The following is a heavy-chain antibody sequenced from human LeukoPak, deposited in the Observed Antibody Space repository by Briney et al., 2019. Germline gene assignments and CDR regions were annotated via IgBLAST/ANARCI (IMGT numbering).Heavy chain of an antibody. CDR3: AKPDIPTEDYYFDY. V-gene: IGHV3-23*01. Sequence: PGGSLRLSCAASGFTFSSYAMSWVRQAPGKGLEWVSATSGSGGSTYYADSVKGRSTISRDNSKNTLYLQMNSLRAEDTAVYYCAKPDIPTEDYYFDYWGQGTLVTVSS. CDR1: GFTFSSYA. CDR2: TSGSGGST. D-gene: IGHD4-17*01. J-gene: IGHJ4*02.